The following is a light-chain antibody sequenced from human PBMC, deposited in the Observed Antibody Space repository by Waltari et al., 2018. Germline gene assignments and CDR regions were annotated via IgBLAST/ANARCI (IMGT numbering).Light chain of an antibody. V-gene: IGKV1-39*01. J-gene: IGKJ5*01. CDR1: QNISNN. Sequence: DIQMTQSPSSLSASVRDRVTITCRASQNISNNLNYYQQKTGQAPKLLIYDASNLQSEVPSRFSGSGSLTDFTLTISSLQPEDYATYYCQQSYTIPITFGRGTRLEIK. CDR2: DAS. CDR3: QQSYTIPIT.